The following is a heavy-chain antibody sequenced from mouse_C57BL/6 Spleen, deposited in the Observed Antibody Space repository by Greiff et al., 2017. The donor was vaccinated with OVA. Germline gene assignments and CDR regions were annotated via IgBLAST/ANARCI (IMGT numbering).Heavy chain of an antibody. CDR3: AREGFYYYGSSDWYFDV. J-gene: IGHJ1*03. D-gene: IGHD1-1*01. Sequence: VQLQQSDAELVKPGASVKISCKVSGYTFTDHTLHWMKQRPEQGLEWIGYIYPRDGSTKYNEKFKGKATLTADKSSSTAYMQLNSLTSEDSAVYFCAREGFYYYGSSDWYFDVWGTGTTVTVSS. CDR1: GYTFTDHT. CDR2: IYPRDGST. V-gene: IGHV1-78*01.